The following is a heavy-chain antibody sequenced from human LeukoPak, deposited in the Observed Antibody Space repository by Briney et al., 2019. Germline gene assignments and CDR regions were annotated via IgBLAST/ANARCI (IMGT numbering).Heavy chain of an antibody. V-gene: IGHV4-59*01. J-gene: IGHJ4*02. Sequence: SETLSLTCSGSGGSISSYYWSWSRQPPGEGLEGIGCIYYSGSTNYHPSLKTRATTSVDTSKNHYSLKPSSVPAADTAAYYCARAGYSSGWDGEGFDYWGQGTLLTVSS. CDR2: IYYSGST. D-gene: IGHD6-19*01. CDR1: GGSISSYY. CDR3: ARAGYSSGWDGEGFDY.